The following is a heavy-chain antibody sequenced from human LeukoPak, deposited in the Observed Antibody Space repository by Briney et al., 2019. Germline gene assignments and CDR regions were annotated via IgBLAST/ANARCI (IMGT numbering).Heavy chain of an antibody. D-gene: IGHD1-14*01. V-gene: IGHV4-38-2*01. CDR3: ARRRYPDY. J-gene: IGHJ4*02. CDR1: GYTISSGYY. CDR2: IYHSGST. Sequence: PSETLSLTCAVSGYTISSGYYWGWIRQPPGKGLEWIGSIYHSGSTYYNPSLKSRVTISVDTSKNQFSLKLSSVTAPDTAVYYCARRRYPDYWGQGTLVTVSS.